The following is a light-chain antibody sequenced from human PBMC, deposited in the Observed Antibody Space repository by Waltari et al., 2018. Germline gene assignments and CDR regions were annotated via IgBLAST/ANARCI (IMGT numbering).Light chain of an antibody. CDR3: GTWDSSLSAPV. V-gene: IGLV1-51*01. CDR2: DKN. Sequence: QSVLTQPPSVSAAPGQKVTISCSGSSSNIGNNYVSWYQQLPGTAPKLLIYDKNKRPSGIPDRLSGSTSGTSATLGITGLQTGDEADYYCGTWDSSLSAPVFGGGTKLTVL. CDR1: SSNIGNNY. J-gene: IGLJ2*01.